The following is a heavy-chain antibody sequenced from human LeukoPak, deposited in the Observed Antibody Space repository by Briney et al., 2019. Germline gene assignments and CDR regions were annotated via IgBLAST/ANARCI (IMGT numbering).Heavy chain of an antibody. V-gene: IGHV4-39*01. Sequence: SETLSLTCTVSGGSISGSDLYWGWLRQLPGKGLEWIGNIHSSGNSFCNPSLKSRVTISVDTSKNQFSLNLSSVTAADTAVYYCEKDSHLDVWGQGTTVTVSS. CDR3: EKDSHLDV. CDR1: GGSISGSDLY. J-gene: IGHJ6*02. CDR2: IHSSGNS. D-gene: IGHD2-15*01.